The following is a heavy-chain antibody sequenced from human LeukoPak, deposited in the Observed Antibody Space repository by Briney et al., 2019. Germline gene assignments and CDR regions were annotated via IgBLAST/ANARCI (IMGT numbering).Heavy chain of an antibody. Sequence: PGGSLRLSCAASGFTFISYTMNWVRQAPGKGLEWVSSISSSSDYKFYADSVKGRFTISRDNVKNSLYLQMNSLRAEDTAVYYCARDGKGYAYGYWGHGTLVTVSS. CDR2: ISSSSDYK. J-gene: IGHJ4*01. D-gene: IGHD3-16*01. V-gene: IGHV3-21*01. CDR3: ARDGKGYAYGY. CDR1: GFTFISYT.